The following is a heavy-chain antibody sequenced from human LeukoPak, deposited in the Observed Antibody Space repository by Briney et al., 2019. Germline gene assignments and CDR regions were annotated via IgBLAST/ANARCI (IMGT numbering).Heavy chain of an antibody. J-gene: IGHJ1*01. CDR3: AKGRVGTNGVLEH. Sequence: GGSLRLSCAASGFTFSSYSMNWVRQAPGMGLEWVSTIGVSGGSTNYADSVRGRFTISRDNSKNTLYLQINSLRADDTAVYYCAKGRVGTNGVLEHWGQGTLVTVSS. CDR2: IGVSGGST. CDR1: GFTFSSYS. V-gene: IGHV3-23*01. D-gene: IGHD1-26*01.